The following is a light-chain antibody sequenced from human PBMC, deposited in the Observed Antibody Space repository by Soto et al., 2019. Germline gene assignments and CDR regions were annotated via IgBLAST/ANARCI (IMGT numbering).Light chain of an antibody. V-gene: IGKV3-15*01. CDR1: QSINNN. Sequence: EIVMTQSPATLSVSPGERATLSCRASQSINNNLAWYQQKPGQAPSLLIYGASTRATGIPARFSGSGSGTEFTLNISSLQSEDFAVYYCQQYSNWPYTFGQGTKLEIK. J-gene: IGKJ2*01. CDR3: QQYSNWPYT. CDR2: GAS.